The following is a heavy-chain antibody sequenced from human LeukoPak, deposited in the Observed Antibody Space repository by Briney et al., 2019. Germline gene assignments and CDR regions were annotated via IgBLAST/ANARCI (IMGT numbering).Heavy chain of an antibody. D-gene: IGHD1-1*01. CDR2: ISYSGTSI. V-gene: IGHV3-48*01. CDR3: ATSANGVQLWRSLHY. J-gene: IGHJ4*02. Sequence: GGSLRLSCVASGFTFNTYSMNWVRQAPGKGLEWVSYISYSGTSIYYADSVKGRFTISRDRAKNSLYLQINSLRAEDTAVYYCATSANGVQLWRSLHYWGQGTLVTVSS. CDR1: GFTFNTYS.